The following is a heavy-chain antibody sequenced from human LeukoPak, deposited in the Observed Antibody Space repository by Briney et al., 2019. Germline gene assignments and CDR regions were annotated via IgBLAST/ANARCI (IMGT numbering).Heavy chain of an antibody. Sequence: ASVKVSCKASGYTFTSYGISWVRQAPGQGLEWMGWISAYKGNTNYAQKLQGRVTMTTDTSTSTAYMELSSLRSEDTAVYYCASGARVVRGVMYMDVWGKGTTVTISS. CDR3: ASGARVVRGVMYMDV. J-gene: IGHJ6*03. CDR1: GYTFTSYG. D-gene: IGHD3-10*01. CDR2: ISAYKGNT. V-gene: IGHV1-18*01.